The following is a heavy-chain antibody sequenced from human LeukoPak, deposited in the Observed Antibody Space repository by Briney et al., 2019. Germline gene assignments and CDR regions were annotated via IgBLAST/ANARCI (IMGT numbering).Heavy chain of an antibody. J-gene: IGHJ3*02. CDR1: GYTFTSYG. CDR2: ISAYNGNT. V-gene: IGHV1-18*01. CDR3: ANSGSYFEPYAFDI. Sequence: GASVKVSCKASGYTFTSYGISWVRQAPGQGLEWMGWISAYNGNTNYAQKLQGRVTMTTDTSTSTAYMELRSLRSDDTAVYYCANSGSYFEPYAFDIWGQGTMVTVSS. D-gene: IGHD1-26*01.